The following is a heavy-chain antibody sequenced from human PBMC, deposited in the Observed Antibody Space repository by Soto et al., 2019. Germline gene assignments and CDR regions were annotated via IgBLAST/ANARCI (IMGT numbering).Heavy chain of an antibody. D-gene: IGHD3-16*01. J-gene: IGHJ6*02. Sequence: QVQLQESGPGLVKPSETLSLTCTVSGGSISSDYWCWSRQPARKGLEWIGRFYPTGKTNYNPSLQSRLTMSADTSRNQFSLYLTSAAAADTAVYYCARCGLDYGMDVWGQGTTVTVSS. CDR1: GGSISSDY. CDR3: ARCGLDYGMDV. CDR2: FYPTGKT. V-gene: IGHV4-4*07.